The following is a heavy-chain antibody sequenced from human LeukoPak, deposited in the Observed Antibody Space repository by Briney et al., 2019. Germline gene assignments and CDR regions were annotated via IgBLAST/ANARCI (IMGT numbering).Heavy chain of an antibody. V-gene: IGHV3-30*02. Sequence: GGSLRLSCAASGFTFSSYGMDWVRQAPGKGLEWVAFIRYDGSNKYYADSVKGRFTISRDNSKNTLYLQMNSLRAEDTAVYYCAKSAACSSTSCAMGDAFDIWGQGTMVTVSS. CDR2: IRYDGSNK. J-gene: IGHJ3*02. CDR1: GFTFSSYG. CDR3: AKSAACSSTSCAMGDAFDI. D-gene: IGHD2-2*01.